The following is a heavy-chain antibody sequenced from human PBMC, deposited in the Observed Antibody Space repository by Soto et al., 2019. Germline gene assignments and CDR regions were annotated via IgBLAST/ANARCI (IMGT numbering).Heavy chain of an antibody. CDR3: ARDMYSSDYFLKWFEP. CDR1: GFSFSSYA. J-gene: IGHJ5*02. D-gene: IGHD6-19*01. CDR2: ISKDGMNK. V-gene: IGHV3-30*04. Sequence: QVRLVESGGGVVQPGRSLRLSCTASGFSFSSYAMYWFRQPPGKGLEWVAVISKDGMNKNYADSVKGRVTVSRDNANYSWYLQLNSLRGGDRAMYYCARDMYSSDYFLKWFEPWGQGPLVTVSS.